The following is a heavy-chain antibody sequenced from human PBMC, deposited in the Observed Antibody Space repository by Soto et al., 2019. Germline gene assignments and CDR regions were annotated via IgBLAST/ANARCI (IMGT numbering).Heavy chain of an antibody. J-gene: IGHJ3*01. D-gene: IGHD1-26*01. V-gene: IGHV2-5*02. CDR2: IYGDDVK. Sequence: QITLKESGPTLVKPTQTLTLTCTFAGFSLTRSEVGVGWIRQPPGKALEWLALIYGDDVKLYSPSLKTRLTITRHTSENQVVLTMTNMDPVDTATYCAQSKWELLRAFEVWGQGTMVTVSS. CDR1: GFSLTRSEVG. CDR3: AQSKWELLRAFEV.